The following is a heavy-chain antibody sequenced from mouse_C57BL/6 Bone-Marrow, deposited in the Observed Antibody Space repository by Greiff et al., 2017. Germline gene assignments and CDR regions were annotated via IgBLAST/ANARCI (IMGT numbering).Heavy chain of an antibody. CDR1: GFNINDDY. CDR3: TTDYYGSREVDY. CDR2: IDPENGDT. J-gene: IGHJ2*01. D-gene: IGHD1-1*01. Sequence: DVQLQESGAELVRPGASVKLSCTASGFNINDDYMHWVKQRPEQGLEWIGWIDPENGDTEYTSKFQGKATITADTSSNTAYLQLSSLASEDTAVYDCTTDYYGSREVDYRGKGTTLTVAS. V-gene: IGHV14-4*01.